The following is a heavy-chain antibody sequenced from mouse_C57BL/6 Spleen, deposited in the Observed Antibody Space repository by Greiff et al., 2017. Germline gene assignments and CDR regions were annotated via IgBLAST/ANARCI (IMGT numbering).Heavy chain of an antibody. J-gene: IGHJ1*03. V-gene: IGHV1-64*01. CDR2: IHPNSGST. Sequence: QVQLQQPGAELVKPGASVKLSCKASGYTFTSYWMHWVKQRPGQGLEWIGMIHPNSGSTNYNEKFKSKATLTVDKTSSTTYMQLSSLTSEDSSVYYCARNGGDFDVWGTGTTVTVSS. D-gene: IGHD1-1*01. CDR3: ARNGGDFDV. CDR1: GYTFTSYW.